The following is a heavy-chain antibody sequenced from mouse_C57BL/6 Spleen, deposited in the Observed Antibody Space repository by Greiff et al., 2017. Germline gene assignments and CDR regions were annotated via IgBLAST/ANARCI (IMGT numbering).Heavy chain of an antibody. J-gene: IGHJ2*01. CDR2: IYPSDSET. Sequence: QVQLQQPGAELVRPGSSVKLSCKASGYTFTSYWMDWVKQRPGQGLEWIGNIYPSDSETHYNQKFKDKATLTVDKSSSTAYMQLSSLTSEDSAVYYCARESPAPYYLDYWGQGTTLTVSA. CDR3: ARESPAPYYLDY. CDR1: GYTFTSYW. V-gene: IGHV1-61*01.